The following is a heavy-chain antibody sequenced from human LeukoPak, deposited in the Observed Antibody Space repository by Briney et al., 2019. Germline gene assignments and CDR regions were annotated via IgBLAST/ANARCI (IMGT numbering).Heavy chain of an antibody. D-gene: IGHD4-17*01. CDR2: ISSSGTTI. Sequence: GGSLRLSCAASGFTFSSYSMNWVRQAPGKGLEWLSYISSSGTTIKYADSVKGRFTISRDNAKNSLYLQVNSLRAEDTAVYYCARIMITVTTSDYWGQGTLVTVSS. CDR3: ARIMITVTTSDY. V-gene: IGHV3-48*04. CDR1: GFTFSSYS. J-gene: IGHJ4*02.